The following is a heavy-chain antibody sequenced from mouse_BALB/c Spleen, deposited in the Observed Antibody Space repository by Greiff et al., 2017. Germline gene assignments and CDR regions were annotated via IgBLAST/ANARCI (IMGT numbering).Heavy chain of an antibody. CDR3: ARTDYYGYVWFAY. CDR1: GFSLTSYG. D-gene: IGHD1-2*01. CDR2: IWSGGST. Sequence: VMLVESGPGLVQPSQSLSITCTVSGFSLTSYGVHWVRQSPGKGLEWLGVIWSGGSTDYNAAFISRLSISKDNSKSQVFFKMNSLQANDTAIYYCARTDYYGYVWFAYWGQGTLVTVSA. V-gene: IGHV2-2*02. J-gene: IGHJ3*01.